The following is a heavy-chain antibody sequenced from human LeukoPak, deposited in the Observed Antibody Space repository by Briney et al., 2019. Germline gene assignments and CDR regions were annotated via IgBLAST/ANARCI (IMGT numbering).Heavy chain of an antibody. D-gene: IGHD3-22*01. Sequence: PGGSLRLSCAASGFTFSSYWMSWVRQAPGKGLEWVANINQDGSEKYYVDSVKGRFTISRDNAKNSLYLQMNSLRAEDTAVYYCARESDSSGYYPTTLYYYGMDVWGQGTTVTVSS. CDR2: INQDGSEK. CDR3: ARESDSSGYYPTTLYYYGMDV. CDR1: GFTFSSYW. J-gene: IGHJ6*02. V-gene: IGHV3-7*03.